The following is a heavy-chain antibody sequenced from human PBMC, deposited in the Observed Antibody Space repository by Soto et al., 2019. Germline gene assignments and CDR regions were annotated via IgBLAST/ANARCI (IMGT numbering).Heavy chain of an antibody. Sequence: GGSLRLSCAASGFTFSSYAMSWVRQAPGKGLEWVSAISGSGGSTYYADSVKGRFTISRDNSKNTLYLQMNSLRAEDTAVYYCAKDLVYSSSSGRAHFDYWGQGTLVTVSS. J-gene: IGHJ4*02. D-gene: IGHD6-6*01. CDR1: GFTFSSYA. CDR2: ISGSGGST. V-gene: IGHV3-23*01. CDR3: AKDLVYSSSSGRAHFDY.